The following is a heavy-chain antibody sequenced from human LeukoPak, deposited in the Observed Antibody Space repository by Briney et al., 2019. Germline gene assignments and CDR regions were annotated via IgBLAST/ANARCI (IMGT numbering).Heavy chain of an antibody. Sequence: GGSLRLSCTASGFTFGDYAMSWFRQAPGKGLEWVSSINSGNSNIYYADSVRGRFTISRDNAKNLLYLQMNSLRAEDTAVYYCARGGQWLDAFDIWGQGTMVTVSS. CDR2: INSGNSNI. D-gene: IGHD6-19*01. CDR1: GFTFGDYA. CDR3: ARGGQWLDAFDI. V-gene: IGHV3-21*01. J-gene: IGHJ3*02.